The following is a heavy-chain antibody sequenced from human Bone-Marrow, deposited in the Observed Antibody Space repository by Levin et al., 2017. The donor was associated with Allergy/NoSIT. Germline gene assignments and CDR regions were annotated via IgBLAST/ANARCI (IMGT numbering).Heavy chain of an antibody. V-gene: IGHV3-7*01. CDR3: ARHRLGGSTDVPSKYFDY. D-gene: IGHD2-15*01. J-gene: IGHJ4*02. CDR2: INRGGSET. CDR1: GFTSSIYW. Sequence: GESLKISCTASGFTSSIYWMTWVRQAPGQGLEWVADINRGGSETYYVDSVKGRFTISRDNAKNSLYLHMNSLRAEDTAVYFCARHRLGGSTDVPSKYFDYWGQGILVTVSS.